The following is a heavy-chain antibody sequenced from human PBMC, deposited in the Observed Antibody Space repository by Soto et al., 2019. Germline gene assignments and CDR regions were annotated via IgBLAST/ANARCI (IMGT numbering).Heavy chain of an antibody. J-gene: IGHJ3*02. CDR2: FDPRKGET. D-gene: IGHD2-2*01. V-gene: IGHV1-24*01. Sequence: AAVKVSCKASGYTLTEFSMHWVRQAPGGGLEWLGGFDPRKGETIYAQKFQGRVAMTEDTSTDTAYMELSRLRSDDTAVYYCATDSDATGYALRDFDIWGQGTMVTVSS. CDR1: GYTLTEFS. CDR3: ATDSDATGYALRDFDI.